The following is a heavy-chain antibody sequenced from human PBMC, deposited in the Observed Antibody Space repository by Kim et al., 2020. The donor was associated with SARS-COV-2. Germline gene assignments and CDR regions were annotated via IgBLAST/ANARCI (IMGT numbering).Heavy chain of an antibody. J-gene: IGHJ4*02. CDR2: IIPIFGTA. V-gene: IGHV1-69*13. CDR1: GGTFSSYA. Sequence: SVKVSCKASGGTFSSYAISWVRQAPGQGLEWMGGIIPIFGTANYAQKFQGRVTITADESTSTAYMELSSLRSEDTAVYYCARLGGAYNWNDGVSEGPFDYWGQGTLVTVSS. CDR3: ARLGGAYNWNDGVSEGPFDY. D-gene: IGHD1-20*01.